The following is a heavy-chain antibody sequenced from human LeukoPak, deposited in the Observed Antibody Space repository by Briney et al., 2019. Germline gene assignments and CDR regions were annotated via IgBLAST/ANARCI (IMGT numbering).Heavy chain of an antibody. D-gene: IGHD6-25*01. CDR1: GGSISSYY. Sequence: PSETLSLTCSVSGGSISSYYWNWIRQPPGKGLEWIGYIYYSGYTNYNPSLKSRVTISVDTSKNQFSLKLSSVTAADTAVYYCARGSGSSAYDYWGQGTLVTVSS. J-gene: IGHJ4*02. V-gene: IGHV4-59*12. CDR2: IYYSGYT. CDR3: ARGSGSSAYDY.